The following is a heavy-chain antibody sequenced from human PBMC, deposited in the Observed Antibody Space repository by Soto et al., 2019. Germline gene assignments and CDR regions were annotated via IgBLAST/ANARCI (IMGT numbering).Heavy chain of an antibody. Sequence: EVQLSESGGGLVQPGGSLRLSCAVSGFTFSTYAMSWVRQAPGKGLEWVSAISDSGGNTYYTDSVKGRFTISRDNSRNTLFLQINSLRAEDTAMYYCAKERARVGPYFDYWGQGTLVTVSS. CDR1: GFTFSTYA. CDR3: AKERARVGPYFDY. V-gene: IGHV3-23*01. CDR2: ISDSGGNT. J-gene: IGHJ4*02.